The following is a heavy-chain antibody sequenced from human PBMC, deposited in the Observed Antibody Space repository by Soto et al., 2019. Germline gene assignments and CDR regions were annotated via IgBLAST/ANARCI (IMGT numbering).Heavy chain of an antibody. CDR1: GGSISSYY. J-gene: IGHJ5*02. V-gene: IGHV4-4*07. CDR3: EREFWSGYYEDWFDP. Sequence: SETLSLTCTVSGGSISSYYWSWIRQPAGKGLEWIGRIYTSGSTNYNPSLKSRVTMSVDTSKNQFYLKLSSVTAADTAVYYCEREFWSGYYEDWFDPWGQGTPATVSS. CDR2: IYTSGST. D-gene: IGHD3-3*01.